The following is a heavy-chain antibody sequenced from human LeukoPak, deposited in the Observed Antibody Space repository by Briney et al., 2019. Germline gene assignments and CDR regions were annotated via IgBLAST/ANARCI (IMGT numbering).Heavy chain of an antibody. CDR2: MNPNTGNT. V-gene: IGHV1-8*01. CDR1: GYTFTSYD. Sequence: ASVKVSCKASGYTFTSYDINWVRQATGQGLELMGWMNPNTGNTGYGKKFQGRVTMTRNTPISTAYMELSGLRSEDTAVYYCARGRPLYGADSSGYDYNAYWGQGTLVTVSS. CDR3: ARGRPLYGADSSGYDYNAY. J-gene: IGHJ4*02. D-gene: IGHD3-22*01.